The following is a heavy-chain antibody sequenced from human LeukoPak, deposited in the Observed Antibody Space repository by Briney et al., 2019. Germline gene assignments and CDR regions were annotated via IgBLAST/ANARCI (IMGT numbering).Heavy chain of an antibody. J-gene: IGHJ4*02. V-gene: IGHV5-51*01. Sequence: EDLMISCNSSGYSFNTYWIGLVRQTPGKGLEWMGIIYPGDSDTPYSPSFQGQVTISADKSISTAYLQWSSLKASDTAMYYCARQTSWSRRHFDYWGQGTLVTVSS. D-gene: IGHD2-2*01. CDR3: ARQTSWSRRHFDY. CDR1: GYSFNTYW. CDR2: IYPGDSDT.